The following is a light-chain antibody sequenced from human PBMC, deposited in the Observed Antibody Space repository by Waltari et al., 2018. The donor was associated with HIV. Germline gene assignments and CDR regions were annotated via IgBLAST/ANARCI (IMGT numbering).Light chain of an antibody. J-gene: IGKJ4*01. CDR1: LTFSSDY. CDR2: GAS. CDR3: HQYGTSPMT. Sequence: IVLTQSPDTLSVSPGERITLSCRASLTFSSDYLAWYHQRPGQSPKLVIYGASNRVTGVPDRISGSGTGTDFTLSIDDVEPEDSGIYFCHQYGTSPMTFGGGT. V-gene: IGKV3-20*01.